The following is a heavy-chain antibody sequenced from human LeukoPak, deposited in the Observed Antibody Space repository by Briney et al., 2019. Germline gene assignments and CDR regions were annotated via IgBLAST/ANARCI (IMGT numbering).Heavy chain of an antibody. D-gene: IGHD3-10*01. J-gene: IGHJ5*02. CDR3: ARYYGSGRANWFDP. Sequence: PSETLSLTCTVSGGSISSGGYYWSWIRQHPGKGLEWIGYIYYSGSTYYNPSLKSRVTISVETSKNQFSLKLSSVTAADTAVYYCARYYGSGRANWFDPWGQGTLVTVSS. V-gene: IGHV4-31*03. CDR1: GGSISSGGYY. CDR2: IYYSGST.